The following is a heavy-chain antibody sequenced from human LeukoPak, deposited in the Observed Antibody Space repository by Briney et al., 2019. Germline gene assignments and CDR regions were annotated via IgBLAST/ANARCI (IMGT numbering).Heavy chain of an antibody. CDR1: GGSISSSNW. CDR2: IYHSGTA. J-gene: IGHJ4*02. D-gene: IGHD5-12*01. CDR3: AGRGYSGYDRY. Sequence: SETLSLTCAVSGGSISSSNWWSWVRQPPGKGLEWIGEIYHSGTANYNPSLKSRVTISVDTSKNQFSLKLSSVTAADTAVYYCAGRGYSGYDRYWGQGTLVTVSS. V-gene: IGHV4-4*02.